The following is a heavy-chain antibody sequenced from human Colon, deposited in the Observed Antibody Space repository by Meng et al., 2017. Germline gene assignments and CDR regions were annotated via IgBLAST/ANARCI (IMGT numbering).Heavy chain of an antibody. Sequence: ASVKVSCKASGYTFTSYYMHWVRQAPGQGLEGRGIINPSGGSTSYAQKFQGRVTMTRDTYTSTVYMELSSLRSEDTAVYYCAVEEAYYDDSSGYGDVFDIWGQGTMVTVSS. V-gene: IGHV1-46*01. D-gene: IGHD3-22*01. CDR1: GYTFTSYY. CDR2: INPSGGST. J-gene: IGHJ3*02. CDR3: AVEEAYYDDSSGYGDVFDI.